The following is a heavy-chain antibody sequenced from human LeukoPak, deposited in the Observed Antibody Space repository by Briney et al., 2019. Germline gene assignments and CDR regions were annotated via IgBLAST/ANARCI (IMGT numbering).Heavy chain of an antibody. V-gene: IGHV3-23*01. D-gene: IGHD3-10*01. CDR1: GFTFSSYA. Sequence: GGSLRLSCAASGFTFSSYAMSWVRQAPGKGLEWVSAISGSGGSTYYADSVKGRFTISRDSSKNTLYLQMNSLRAEDTAVYYCAKVGTVLLWFGELFPPDYWGQGTLVTVSS. CDR3: AKVGTVLLWFGELFPPDY. J-gene: IGHJ4*02. CDR2: ISGSGGST.